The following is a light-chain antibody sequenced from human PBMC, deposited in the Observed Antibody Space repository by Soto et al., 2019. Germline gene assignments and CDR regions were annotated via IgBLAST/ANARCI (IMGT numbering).Light chain of an antibody. J-gene: IGKJ2*01. CDR3: QQRSNWPPYT. V-gene: IGKV3-11*01. CDR2: NAS. CDR1: QSVSSY. Sequence: EIVLTQSPATLSLSPGERATLSCRASQSVSSYLAWYQQKPGQAPRLLIYNASHRATGIPARFSGSGSGTDFTLTISSLEPEDFAIYYCQQRSNWPPYTFGQGTKVDIK.